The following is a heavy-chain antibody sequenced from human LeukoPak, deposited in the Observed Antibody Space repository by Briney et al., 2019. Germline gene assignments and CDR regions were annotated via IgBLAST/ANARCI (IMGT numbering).Heavy chain of an antibody. CDR1: GYTFTSYG. D-gene: IGHD6-19*01. CDR2: MNPNSGNT. CDR3: ARGLIFLAAVAGTTCDY. J-gene: IGHJ4*02. V-gene: IGHV1-8*01. Sequence: GASVKVSCKASGYTFTSYGINWVRQATGQGLEWMGWMNPNSGNTGYAQKFQGRVTMTRNTSISTAYMELSSLRSEDTAVYYCARGLIFLAAVAGTTCDYWGQGTLVTVSS.